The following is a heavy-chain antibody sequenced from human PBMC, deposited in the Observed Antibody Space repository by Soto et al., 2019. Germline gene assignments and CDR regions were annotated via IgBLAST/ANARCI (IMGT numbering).Heavy chain of an antibody. Sequence: QVQLVESGGGVVQPGRSLRLSCAASGFTFSSYGMHWVRQAPGKGLEWVAVISYDGSNKYYADSVKGRFTISRDNSKNTLYLQMNSLRAEDTAVSYCAKDPTSLTVMIDYWGQGTLVTVSS. D-gene: IGHD4-17*01. V-gene: IGHV3-30*18. CDR2: ISYDGSNK. CDR3: AKDPTSLTVMIDY. CDR1: GFTFSSYG. J-gene: IGHJ4*02.